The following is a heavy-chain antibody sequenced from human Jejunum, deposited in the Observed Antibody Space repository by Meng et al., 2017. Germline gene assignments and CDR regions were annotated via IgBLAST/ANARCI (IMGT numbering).Heavy chain of an antibody. CDR2: ISRDGITT. CDR3: AKVHYSTGWHYFHY. Sequence: GESLKISCAASGFTFDDHAMHWVRQAPGKGLEWVSLISRDGITTQYADSVKGRFTISRDNSKNSLYLQMGSLGAEDTAFYYCAKVHYSTGWHYFHYWGQGTLVTVSS. D-gene: IGHD6-19*01. V-gene: IGHV3-43D*03. J-gene: IGHJ4*02. CDR1: GFTFDDHA.